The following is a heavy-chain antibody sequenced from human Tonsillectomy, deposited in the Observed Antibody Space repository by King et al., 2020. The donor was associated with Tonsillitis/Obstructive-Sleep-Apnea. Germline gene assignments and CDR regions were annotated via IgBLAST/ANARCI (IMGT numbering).Heavy chain of an antibody. Sequence: QLVQSWAEVKKPGSSVKVSCKASGGTFSSYGLSWVRQAPGQGLEWMGGIIPIFCTANYAQKFQGRVTITACESTSTAYMELSSLRSEDTAVYYCALFGYGDYDLDAFDIWGQGTMVTVSS. J-gene: IGHJ3*02. V-gene: IGHV1-69*12. CDR1: GGTFSSYG. CDR3: ALFGYGDYDLDAFDI. D-gene: IGHD4-17*01. CDR2: IIPIFCTA.